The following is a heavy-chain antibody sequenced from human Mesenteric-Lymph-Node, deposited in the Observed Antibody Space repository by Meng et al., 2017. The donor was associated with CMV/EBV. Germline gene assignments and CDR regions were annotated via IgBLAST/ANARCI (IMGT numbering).Heavy chain of an antibody. Sequence: GESLKISCTASGFTFGDYAMSWVRQAPGKGLEWVSFVYGDGSNIYYADSVKGRFTISRDNSKNTLFLHMSSLRAEDTAVYYCAKDMVGAYHYYGMDVWGQGTTVTRLL. CDR2: VYGDGSNI. J-gene: IGHJ6*02. D-gene: IGHD1-26*01. V-gene: IGHV3-23*03. CDR1: GFTFGDYA. CDR3: AKDMVGAYHYYGMDV.